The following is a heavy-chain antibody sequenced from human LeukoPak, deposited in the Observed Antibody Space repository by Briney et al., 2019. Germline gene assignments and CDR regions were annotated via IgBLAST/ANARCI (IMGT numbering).Heavy chain of an antibody. CDR1: GGSISSGDYY. CDR2: IYYSGST. D-gene: IGHD4-17*01. CDR3: ARDPGGEIAFDI. Sequence: PSETLSLTCTVSGGSISSGDYYWSWIRQPPGKGLEWIGYIYYSGSTYYNPSLKSRVTISVDTSKNQFSLKLSSVTAADTAVYYCARDPGGEIAFDIWGQGTMVTVSS. J-gene: IGHJ3*02. V-gene: IGHV4-30-4*01.